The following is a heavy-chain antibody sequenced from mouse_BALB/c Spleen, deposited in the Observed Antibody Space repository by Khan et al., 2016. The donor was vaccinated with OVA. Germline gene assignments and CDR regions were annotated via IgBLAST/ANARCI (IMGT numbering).Heavy chain of an antibody. V-gene: IGHV3-2*02. J-gene: IGHJ4*01. Sequence: EVKLEESGPGLVKPSQSLSLTCTVTGYSITSDYAWNWIRQFPGNKLEWMGYISYSGSTTYNPSLKSRISITRDTSKEQFFLQLKSVTSEDTATYYCASELRRYYALDYWVKEPQSPSPQ. D-gene: IGHD4-1*01. CDR2: ISYSGST. CDR3: ASELRRYYALDY. CDR1: GYSITSDYA.